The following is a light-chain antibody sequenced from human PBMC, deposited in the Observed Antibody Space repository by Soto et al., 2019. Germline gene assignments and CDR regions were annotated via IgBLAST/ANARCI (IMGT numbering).Light chain of an antibody. V-gene: IGLV2-23*02. CDR1: SSDLGSYNL. CDR2: EVN. J-gene: IGLJ3*02. CDR3: CSYAGSSTSWV. Sequence: QSALTQPASVSGSPGQSLTISCTGTSSDLGSYNLVSWYQQHPGKAPKLMIYEVNKRPSGVSNRFSASKSGNTPSLTIAGLQAEDEADYYCCSYAGSSTSWVFGGGTQLTVL.